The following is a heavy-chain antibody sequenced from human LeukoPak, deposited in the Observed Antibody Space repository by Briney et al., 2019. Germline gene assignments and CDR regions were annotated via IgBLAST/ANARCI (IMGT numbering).Heavy chain of an antibody. CDR1: GFTFSSYG. J-gene: IGHJ5*01. D-gene: IGHD3-9*01. V-gene: IGHV3-33*01. Sequence: GGSLRLSCAASGFTFSSYGMHWVRQAPGKGLEWVAVIWHDGSNKYYADSVKGRFTISRDNSKNTLYLQMNSLRAEDTAVYYCAREILESSLRYFDWFDFWGQGTLVTVSS. CDR3: AREILESSLRYFDWFDF. CDR2: IWHDGSNK.